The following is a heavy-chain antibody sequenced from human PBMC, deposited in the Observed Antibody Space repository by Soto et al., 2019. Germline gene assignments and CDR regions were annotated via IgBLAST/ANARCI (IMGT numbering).Heavy chain of an antibody. J-gene: IGHJ4*02. D-gene: IGHD6-19*01. CDR3: ASTFGSGWYQDY. CDR2: IYYSGST. CDR1: GGSISSSSYY. V-gene: IGHV4-39*01. Sequence: QLQLQESGPGLVKPSETLSLTCTVSGGSISSSSYYWGWIRQPPGKGLEWIGSIYYSGSTYYNPSLKSRVTISVDTSKNQFSLKLSSVTAADTAVYYCASTFGSGWYQDYWGQGTLVTVSS.